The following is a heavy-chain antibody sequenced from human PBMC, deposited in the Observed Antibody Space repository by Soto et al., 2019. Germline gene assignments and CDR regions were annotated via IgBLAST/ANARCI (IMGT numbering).Heavy chain of an antibody. V-gene: IGHV4-38-2*02. J-gene: IGHJ4*02. Sequence: SETLSLTCEVSGFSISSGYYCSWVRQPPGKGLEWIGSIYRSGNSYHNPSLETRLILSVDTSKNQYSLKLASVTAADTAMYYCAREKVGTAFFDNWGQGTQVTVSS. CDR2: IYRSGNS. CDR3: AREKVGTAFFDN. D-gene: IGHD1-1*01. CDR1: GFSISSGYY.